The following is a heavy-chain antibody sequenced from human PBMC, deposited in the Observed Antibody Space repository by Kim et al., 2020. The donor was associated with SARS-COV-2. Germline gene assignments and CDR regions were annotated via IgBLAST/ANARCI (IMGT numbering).Heavy chain of an antibody. D-gene: IGHD3-22*01. CDR2: IYYSGST. Sequence: SETLSLTCTVSGGSISSSSYYWGWIRQPPGKGLEWIGSIYYSGSTYYNPSLKSRVTISVDTSKNQFSLKLSSVTAADTAVYYCARHDGTMIVVVRRDDAFDIWGQGTMVTVSS. V-gene: IGHV4-39*01. CDR1: GGSISSSSYY. J-gene: IGHJ3*02. CDR3: ARHDGTMIVVVRRDDAFDI.